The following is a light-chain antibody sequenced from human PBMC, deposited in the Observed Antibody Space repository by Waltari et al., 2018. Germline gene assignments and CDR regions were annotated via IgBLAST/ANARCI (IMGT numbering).Light chain of an antibody. V-gene: IGLV1-44*01. Sequence: QSILTQPPSVSGTPGTGVPISCSGSSSNIGRIPVNWYHQLPGTPPKLLIYYYNQRPSGVPERVSGSKSGTSASLAISGLQSEDEAVYYCAAWDDSQDAYLVFGGGTKLTVL. CDR3: AAWDDSQDAYLV. J-gene: IGLJ2*01. CDR1: SSNIGRIP. CDR2: YYN.